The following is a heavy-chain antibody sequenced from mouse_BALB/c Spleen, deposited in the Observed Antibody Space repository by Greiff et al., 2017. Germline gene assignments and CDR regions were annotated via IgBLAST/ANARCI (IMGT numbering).Heavy chain of an antibody. Sequence: EVKLVESGGGLVKPGGSLKLSCAASGFTFSSYAMSWVRQTPEKRLEWVASISSGGSTYYPDSVKGRFTISRDNARNILYLQMSSLRSEDTAMYYCASAFYDGYYGDFDYWGQGTTLTVSS. J-gene: IGHJ2*01. CDR1: GFTFSSYA. V-gene: IGHV5-6-5*01. D-gene: IGHD2-3*01. CDR2: ISSGGST. CDR3: ASAFYDGYYGDFDY.